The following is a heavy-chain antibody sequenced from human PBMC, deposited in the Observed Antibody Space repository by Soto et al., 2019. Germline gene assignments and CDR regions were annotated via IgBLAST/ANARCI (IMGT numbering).Heavy chain of an antibody. Sequence: QTLPLTYDISGDKVSSNRVVWNWIRQSPSRGLEWLGRTYYRSKWSYDYAVSVQSRITITPDTSKNQFSLQLHSVTPEDTAMYYCARARDSLFDYWGQGSLVTVSS. J-gene: IGHJ4*02. CDR1: GDKVSSNRVV. V-gene: IGHV6-1*01. D-gene: IGHD2-21*02. CDR2: TYYRSKWSY. CDR3: ARARDSLFDY.